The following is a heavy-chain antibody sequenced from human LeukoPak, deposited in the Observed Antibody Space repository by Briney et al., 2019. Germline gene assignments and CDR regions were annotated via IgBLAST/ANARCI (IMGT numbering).Heavy chain of an antibody. CDR3: ARDDSWAFDY. D-gene: IGHD2-21*02. CDR2: ISGSSYYI. CDR1: GFTFSDYS. Sequence: GGSLRLSCAASGFTFSDYSMNWVRQAPGKGLEWVSSISGSSYYIYYADSVKGRFTISTDNAKNSLYLEMNNLRDGDTAVYYCARDDSWAFDYWGQGTLVTVSS. J-gene: IGHJ4*02. V-gene: IGHV3-21*01.